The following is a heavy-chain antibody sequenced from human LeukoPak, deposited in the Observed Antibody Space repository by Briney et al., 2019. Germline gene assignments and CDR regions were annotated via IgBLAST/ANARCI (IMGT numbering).Heavy chain of an antibody. V-gene: IGHV3-7*03. J-gene: IGHJ6*03. Sequence: GGSLRLSCAASGFTFSSYWMSWARQAPGKGLEWVANIKQDGSEKYYVDSVKGRFTISRDNAKNSLYLQMNSLRADDTAVYYCARDWRAYYYGSGRSPEWDYYYYYMDVWGKGTTVTISS. CDR1: GFTFSSYW. D-gene: IGHD3-10*01. CDR3: ARDWRAYYYGSGRSPEWDYYYYYMDV. CDR2: IKQDGSEK.